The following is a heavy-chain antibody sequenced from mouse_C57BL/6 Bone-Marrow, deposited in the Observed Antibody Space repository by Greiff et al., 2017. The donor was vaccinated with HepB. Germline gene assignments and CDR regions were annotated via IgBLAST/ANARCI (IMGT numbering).Heavy chain of an antibody. CDR2: IDPSDSYT. CDR1: GYTFTSYW. Sequence: QVQLKQPGAELVMPGASVKLSCKASGYTFTSYWMHWVKQRPGQGLEWIGEIDPSDSYTNYNQKFKGKSTLAVDKSSSTAYMQLSSLTSEDSAVYYCARFDSSGLYAMEDWGQGASVTVS. CDR3: ARFDSSGLYAMED. D-gene: IGHD3-2*02. J-gene: IGHJ4*01. V-gene: IGHV1-69*01.